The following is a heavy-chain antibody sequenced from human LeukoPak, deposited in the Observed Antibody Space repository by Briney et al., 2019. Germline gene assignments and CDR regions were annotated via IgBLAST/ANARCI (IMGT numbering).Heavy chain of an antibody. CDR2: ISSSSSTI. J-gene: IGHJ3*02. CDR1: GFTFSSYS. V-gene: IGHV3-48*01. Sequence: GGSLRLSCAASGFTFSSYSMNWVRQAPGKGLEWVSYISSSSSTIYYADSVKGRFTISRDNAKNSLYLQMNSLRAEDTAVYYCASASNRDAFDIWGQGTMVTVSS. D-gene: IGHD2/OR15-2a*01. CDR3: ASASNRDAFDI.